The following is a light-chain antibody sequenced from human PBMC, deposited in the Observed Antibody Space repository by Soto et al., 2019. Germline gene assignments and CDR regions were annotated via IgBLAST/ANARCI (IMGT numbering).Light chain of an antibody. CDR3: QQLSNCLPMST. CDR2: DAS. J-gene: IGKJ2*01. Sequence: EIVLTQSPATLSLSPGDRATLSCRASQSVSSYLAWSQQKPGQAPRLLIYDASNRVTGISARGSGSGSGTDIALTISTLESEDFAVDYFQQLSNCLPMSTFGQRTKLEIK. V-gene: IGKV3-11*01. CDR1: QSVSSY.